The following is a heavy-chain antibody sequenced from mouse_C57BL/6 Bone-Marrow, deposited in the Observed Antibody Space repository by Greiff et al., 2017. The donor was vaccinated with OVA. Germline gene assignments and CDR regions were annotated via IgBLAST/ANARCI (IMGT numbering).Heavy chain of an antibody. CDR2: ISNGGGST. Sequence: DVHLVESGGGLVQPGGSLKLSCAASGFTFSDFYMYWIRQTPEKRLEWVAYISNGGGSTYYQDTVKGRFTISRDNAKNTLYLQMSRLKSEDTDIYYCARLDAMDYWGQGTSVTVSS. CDR1: GFTFSDFY. J-gene: IGHJ4*01. V-gene: IGHV5-12*01. CDR3: ARLDAMDY.